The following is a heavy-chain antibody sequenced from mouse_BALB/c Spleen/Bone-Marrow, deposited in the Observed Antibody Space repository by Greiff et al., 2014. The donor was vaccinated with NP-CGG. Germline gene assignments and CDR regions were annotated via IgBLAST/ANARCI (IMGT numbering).Heavy chain of an antibody. CDR3: ARDDGYYIRNAMDY. V-gene: IGHV5-17*02. D-gene: IGHD2-3*01. J-gene: IGHJ4*01. CDR2: ISGGTSTI. CDR1: GFTFSSFG. Sequence: EVKLQESGGGLVQPGGFRKLSCAASGFTFSSFGMHWVRQAPERGLEWVAYISGGTSTIYYADTVKGRLTISRDNPKNTLFLQMTSLRSEDTAIYYCARDDGYYIRNAMDYWGQGTSVTVSS.